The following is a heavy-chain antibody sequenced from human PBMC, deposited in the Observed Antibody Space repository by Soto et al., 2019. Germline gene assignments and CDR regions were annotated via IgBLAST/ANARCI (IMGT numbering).Heavy chain of an antibody. D-gene: IGHD5-18*01. CDR3: ARFTWIQLWPDAFDI. V-gene: IGHV3-7*03. CDR2: IKQDGSEK. J-gene: IGHJ3*02. Sequence: GSLRLSCAASGFTFSSYWMSWVRQAPGKGLEWVANIKQDGSEKYYVDSVKGRFTISRDNAKNSLYLQMNSLRAEDTAVYYCARFTWIQLWPDAFDIWGQGTMVTVSS. CDR1: GFTFSSYW.